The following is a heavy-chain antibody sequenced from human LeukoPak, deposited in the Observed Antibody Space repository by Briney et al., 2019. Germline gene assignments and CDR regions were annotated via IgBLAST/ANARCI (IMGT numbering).Heavy chain of an antibody. D-gene: IGHD3-10*01. CDR3: ARLAVVTMVWGVFDY. V-gene: IGHV4-39*01. J-gene: IGHJ4*02. CDR2: IFYSGST. Sequence: SETLSLTCTVSGGSITSNTYYWGWIRQPPGKGLEWIGTIFYSGSTYYNPSLKSRVTMSVDTSKNLFSLKLSSVTAADTAVYYCARLAVVTMVWGVFDYWGQGTLVTVSS. CDR1: GGSITSNTYY.